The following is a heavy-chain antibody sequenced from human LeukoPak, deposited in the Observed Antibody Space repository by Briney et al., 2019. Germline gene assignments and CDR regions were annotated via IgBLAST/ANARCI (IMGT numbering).Heavy chain of an antibody. CDR1: GFAFSSYN. CDR3: ARRPYSDTSGRLSDV. D-gene: IGHD3-22*01. Sequence: GGSLRLSCAASGFAFSSYNMNWVRQAPGKGLEWISYIGSSGSPTHYADSVRGRFTISRDNAKNSLYLQMNSLRDDDTALYYCARRPYSDTSGRLSDVWGQGATVTVSS. V-gene: IGHV3-48*02. J-gene: IGHJ6*02. CDR2: IGSSGSPT.